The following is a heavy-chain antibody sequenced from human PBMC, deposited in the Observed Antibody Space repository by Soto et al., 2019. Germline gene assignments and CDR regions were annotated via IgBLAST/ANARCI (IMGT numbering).Heavy chain of an antibody. Sequence: SVKVSCKASGGTFSSYAISWVRQAPGQGLEWMGGIIPIFGTANYAQKFQGRVTITADESTSTAYMELSSLRSEDTAVYYCARFRDGYKKGDLDYSGQGPLVTVYS. CDR3: ARFRDGYKKGDLDY. J-gene: IGHJ4*02. V-gene: IGHV1-69*13. CDR2: IIPIFGTA. D-gene: IGHD5-12*01. CDR1: GGTFSSYA.